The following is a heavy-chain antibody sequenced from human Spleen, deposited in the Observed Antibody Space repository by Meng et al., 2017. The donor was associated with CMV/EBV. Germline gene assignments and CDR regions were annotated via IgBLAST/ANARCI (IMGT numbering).Heavy chain of an antibody. D-gene: IGHD3-9*01. CDR3: VKGTGYDILTGYLDY. CDR2: ISWNGGSI. J-gene: IGHJ4*02. Sequence: SLKISCAASGFTFDDYAMFWVRQPPGKGLEWVSGISWNGGSIDYVDSVRGRFTISRDNDRNSVYLLMDSLRVEDTAKYYCVKGTGYDILTGYLDYWGRGALVTVSS. V-gene: IGHV3-9*01. CDR1: GFTFDDYA.